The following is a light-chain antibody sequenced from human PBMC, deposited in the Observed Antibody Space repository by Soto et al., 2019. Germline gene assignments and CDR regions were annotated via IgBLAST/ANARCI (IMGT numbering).Light chain of an antibody. CDR3: QQYGGSSYT. CDR1: QSVRSSY. CDR2: GAS. Sequence: EIVLTQSPGTLSLSPGERATLSCRASQSVRSSYLAWYQQKPGQAPRLLIYGASSRATGIPDRFSGSGSGTDFTLTISRLEPEDFAVYYCQQYGGSSYTFGQGTKLEIK. J-gene: IGKJ2*01. V-gene: IGKV3-20*01.